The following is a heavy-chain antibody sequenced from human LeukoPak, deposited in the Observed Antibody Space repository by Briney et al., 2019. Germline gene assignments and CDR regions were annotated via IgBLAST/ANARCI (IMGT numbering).Heavy chain of an antibody. CDR2: ISGNENNP. J-gene: IGHJ4*02. D-gene: IGHD4-17*01. CDR1: GYIFTDFG. CDR3: ARAPTVTPDY. Sequence: ASVKVSCKASGYIFTDFGTSWVRQAPGQGLEWMRWISGNENNPNYEPKFQGRITMTTDTSTSTAYMELRRLTSDDTAVYCCARAPTVTPDYWGQGTLVTVSA. V-gene: IGHV1-18*04.